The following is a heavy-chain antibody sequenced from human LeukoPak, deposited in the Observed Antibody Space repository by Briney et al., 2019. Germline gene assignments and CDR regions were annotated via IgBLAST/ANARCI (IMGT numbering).Heavy chain of an antibody. V-gene: IGHV4-59*13. J-gene: IGHJ4*02. CDR2: IHYSGST. CDR3: ARVRDRSSYFYDLDY. Sequence: PSETLSLTCTVSGGSISSYYWSWIRQPPGKGLEWIGYIHYSGSTNYNPSLKSRVTISVDTSKNQFSLKLSSVTAADTAVYYCARVRDRSSYFYDLDYWGQGTLVTVSS. D-gene: IGHD3-22*01. CDR1: GGSISSYY.